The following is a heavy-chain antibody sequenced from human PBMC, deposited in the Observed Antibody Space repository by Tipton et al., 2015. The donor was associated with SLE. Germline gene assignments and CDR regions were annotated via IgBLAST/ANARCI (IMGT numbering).Heavy chain of an antibody. CDR2: INHSGST. D-gene: IGHD3-3*01. CDR1: GGSFSGYY. CDR3: ARGGSGYFPNYYYYMDV. Sequence: TLSLTCAVYGGSFSGYYWSWIRQPPGKGLEWIGEINHSGSTNYNPSLKSRVTISVDTSKNQFSLKLGSVTAADTAVYYCARGGSGYFPNYYYYMDVWGKGTTVTVSS. J-gene: IGHJ6*03. V-gene: IGHV4-34*01.